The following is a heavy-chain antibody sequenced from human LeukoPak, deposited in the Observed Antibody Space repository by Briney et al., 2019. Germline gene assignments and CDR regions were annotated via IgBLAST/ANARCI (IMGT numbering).Heavy chain of an antibody. J-gene: IGHJ6*03. CDR2: IYHSGST. V-gene: IGHV4-38-2*02. Sequence: SETLSLTRAVSGYSISSGYYWGWIRQPPGKGLEWIGSIYHSGSTYYNPSLKSRVTISVDTSKNQFSLKLSSVTAADTAVYYCAREIYCSSTSCQGYYYMDVWGKGTTVTVSS. CDR1: GYSISSGYY. D-gene: IGHD2-2*01. CDR3: AREIYCSSTSCQGYYYMDV.